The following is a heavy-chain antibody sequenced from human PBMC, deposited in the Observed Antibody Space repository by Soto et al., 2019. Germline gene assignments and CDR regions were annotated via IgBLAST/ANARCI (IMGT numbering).Heavy chain of an antibody. CDR3: ATGRFRKSHDQITMIVVDFDY. CDR1: GYTLTELS. D-gene: IGHD3-22*01. V-gene: IGHV1-24*01. CDR2: FDPEDGET. Sequence: ASVKVSCKVSGYTLTELSMHWVRQAPGKGLEWMGGFDPEDGETIYAQKFQGRVTMTEDTSTDTAYMELSSLRSEDTAVYYCATGRFRKSHDQITMIVVDFDYWGQGTLVTVSS. J-gene: IGHJ4*02.